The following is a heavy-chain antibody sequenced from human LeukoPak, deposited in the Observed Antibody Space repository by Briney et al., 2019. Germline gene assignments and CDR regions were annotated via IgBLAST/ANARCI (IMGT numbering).Heavy chain of an antibody. CDR2: IRYDGSKE. CDR1: GFTFSTYG. D-gene: IGHD1-26*01. V-gene: IGHV3-30*02. J-gene: IGHJ5*02. CDR3: AKDSGWIGP. Sequence: PGGSLRLSCAASGFTFSTYGMHWVRQAPGKGLEWVTFIRYDGSKEYYTDSVKGRFTISRDNSKNTLYLQMNSLRAEDTAVYYCAKDSGWIGPWGQGTLVTVSS.